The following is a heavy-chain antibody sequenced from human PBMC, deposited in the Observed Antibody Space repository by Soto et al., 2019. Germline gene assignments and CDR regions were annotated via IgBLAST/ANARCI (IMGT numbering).Heavy chain of an antibody. J-gene: IGHJ4*02. Sequence: QVQLQQWGAGLLKPSETLSLTCAVYGGSFSGYYWSWIRQPPGKGLEWIGEINHSGSTNYNPSLKSRVTIAVDTSKNQFSLKLSSVTAADTAVYYWARGQSFSSSSYVDYWGQGTLVTVSS. D-gene: IGHD6-6*01. CDR1: GGSFSGYY. V-gene: IGHV4-34*01. CDR2: INHSGST. CDR3: ARGQSFSSSSYVDY.